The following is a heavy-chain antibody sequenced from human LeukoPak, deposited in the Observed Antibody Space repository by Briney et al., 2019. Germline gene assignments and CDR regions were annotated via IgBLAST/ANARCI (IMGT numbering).Heavy chain of an antibody. CDR1: GDSLSSSAYF. Sequence: PSETLSLTCTLSGDSLSSSAYFRAWIRQPPGNGLEWIAITSYTRSTYYNPFPEIRLTISVHTHKNQLYLRLSPVTAADTAVYRCESLRAMVGTFDCRGQGALVTASS. CDR2: TSYTRST. D-gene: IGHD5-18*01. V-gene: IGHV4-39*01. CDR3: ESLRAMVGTFDC. J-gene: IGHJ4*02.